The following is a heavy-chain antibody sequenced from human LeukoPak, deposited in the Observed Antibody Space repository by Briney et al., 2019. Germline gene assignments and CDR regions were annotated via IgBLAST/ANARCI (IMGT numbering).Heavy chain of an antibody. CDR2: INPSGGST. CDR3: ARGGFGELSVYYYYYYYMDV. CDR1: GYTFTSYY. Sequence: ASVKVSCKASGYTFTSYYMHWVRQAPGQRLEWMGIINPSGGSTSYAQKFQGRVTMTTDTSTSTAYMELRSLRSDDTAVYYCARGGFGELSVYYYYYYYMDVWGKGTTVTVSS. J-gene: IGHJ6*03. D-gene: IGHD3-10*01. V-gene: IGHV1-46*01.